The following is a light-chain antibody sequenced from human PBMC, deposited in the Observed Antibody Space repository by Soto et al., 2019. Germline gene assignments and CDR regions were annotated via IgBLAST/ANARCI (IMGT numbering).Light chain of an antibody. CDR1: QDITNY. J-gene: IGKJ2*02. V-gene: IGKV1-33*01. CDR2: DAS. CDR3: QQFDSVPCT. Sequence: IQMNQSPSSLSASLGDRVTITCQASQDITNYLIWYQQKPGKATKVLIYDASSLGTGVSSRFSGSGSGTHFTLTISSLQPEDIATYYCQQFDSVPCTFGQGTKLEIK.